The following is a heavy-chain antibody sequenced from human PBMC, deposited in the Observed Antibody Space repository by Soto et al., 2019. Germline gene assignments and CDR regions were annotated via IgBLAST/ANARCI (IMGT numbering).Heavy chain of an antibody. V-gene: IGHV1-18*01. Sequence: QVQLVQSGAEVKKPGASVKVSCKASGYTFTSYGISWVRQAPGQGLEWMGWISAYNGNTNYAQKLQGRVTMTTDKVTTIPYMEQRSVRSDDTAVNYCPRAGRLIAAAGADEWGQGKLVTVYS. CDR3: PRAGRLIAAAGADE. CDR2: ISAYNGNT. J-gene: IGHJ4*02. CDR1: GYTFTSYG. D-gene: IGHD6-13*01.